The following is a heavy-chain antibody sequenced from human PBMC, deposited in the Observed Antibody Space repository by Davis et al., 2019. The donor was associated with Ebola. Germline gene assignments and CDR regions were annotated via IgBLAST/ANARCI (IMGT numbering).Heavy chain of an antibody. CDR2: MNPNSGNT. D-gene: IGHD1-20*01. CDR1: GYTFTSYD. CDR3: VRYPPSNWNEFDY. V-gene: IGHV1-8*01. Sequence: AASVKVSCKASGYTFTSYDINWVRQATGQGLEWMRWMNPNSGNTGYAQKFQGRVTMTRDTSITTAYMELSSLTSEDTAVYYCVRYPPSNWNEFDYWGQGTLVTVSS. J-gene: IGHJ4*02.